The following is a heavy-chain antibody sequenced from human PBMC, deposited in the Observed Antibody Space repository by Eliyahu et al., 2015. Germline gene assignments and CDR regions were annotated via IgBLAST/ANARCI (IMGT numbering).Heavy chain of an antibody. V-gene: IGHV1-2*02. D-gene: IGHD3/OR15-3a*01. Sequence: QVHLIQSGAEMKKPWASVKVXCKASGYTFTDYYMHWVRQVPGQGLEWMGWIVPKTGGTNYPPKFQGRVTMTTDTSVSAAYLELRNLKSDDTAYYYCVRDGGGLGPAFWGQGTLITVSS. CDR1: GYTFTDYY. CDR2: IVPKTGGT. J-gene: IGHJ4*02. CDR3: VRDGGGLGPAF.